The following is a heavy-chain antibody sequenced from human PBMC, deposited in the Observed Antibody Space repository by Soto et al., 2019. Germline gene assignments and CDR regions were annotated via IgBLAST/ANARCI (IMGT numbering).Heavy chain of an antibody. CDR1: GFTFSSYA. J-gene: IGHJ3*02. CDR3: ARSIVGATTPNGADI. Sequence: QVQLVESGGGVVQPGRSLRLSCAASGFTFSSYAMHWVRQAPGKGLEWVAVISYDGSNKYYADSVKGRFTISRDNSKNTLYLQMNSLRAEDTAVYYCARSIVGATTPNGADIWGQGTMVTVSS. D-gene: IGHD1-26*01. V-gene: IGHV3-30-3*01. CDR2: ISYDGSNK.